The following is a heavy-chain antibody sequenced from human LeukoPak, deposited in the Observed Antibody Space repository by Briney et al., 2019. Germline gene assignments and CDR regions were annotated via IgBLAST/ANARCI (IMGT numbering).Heavy chain of an antibody. CDR1: GGSISSYY. Sequence: RSEALSLTCTVSGGSISSYYWSWIRQPPGKGLEWIGYIYYSGSTNYNPSLKSRVTISVDTSKNQFSLKLSSVTAADTAVYYCARGLTYYDILTGYWTTRYYYGMDVWGQGTTVTVSS. CDR3: ARGLTYYDILTGYWTTRYYYGMDV. V-gene: IGHV4-59*01. D-gene: IGHD3-9*01. CDR2: IYYSGST. J-gene: IGHJ6*02.